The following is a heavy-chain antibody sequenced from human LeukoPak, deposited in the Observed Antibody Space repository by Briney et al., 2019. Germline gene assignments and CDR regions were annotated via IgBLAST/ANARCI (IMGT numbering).Heavy chain of an antibody. Sequence: GGSLRLSCAASGFTFSDYYMSWIRQAPGKGLEWVSYISSSSSYTNYADSVKGRFTISRDNAKNSLYLQMNSLRAEDTAVYCCARDLSSATIGLDAFDIWGQGTMVTVSS. CDR3: ARDLSSATIGLDAFDI. V-gene: IGHV3-11*06. D-gene: IGHD5-12*01. CDR2: ISSSSSYT. CDR1: GFTFSDYY. J-gene: IGHJ3*02.